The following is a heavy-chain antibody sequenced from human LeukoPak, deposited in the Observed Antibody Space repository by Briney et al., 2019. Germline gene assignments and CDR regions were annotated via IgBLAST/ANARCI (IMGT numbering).Heavy chain of an antibody. Sequence: GASVKVSCKASRYTFTGYYMHWVRQAPGQGLEWMGWINPNSGGTNYAQKFQGRVTMTRDTSISTAYMELSRLRSDDTAVYYCARDCGDWDAFDIWGQGTMVTVSS. J-gene: IGHJ3*02. CDR1: RYTFTGYY. V-gene: IGHV1-2*02. CDR2: INPNSGGT. D-gene: IGHD2-21*02. CDR3: ARDCGDWDAFDI.